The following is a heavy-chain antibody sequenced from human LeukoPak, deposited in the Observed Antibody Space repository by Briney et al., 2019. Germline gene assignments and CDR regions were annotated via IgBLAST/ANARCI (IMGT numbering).Heavy chain of an antibody. D-gene: IGHD5-18*01. CDR3: ARPRGYSYGHVDY. Sequence: SETLSLTCAVYGGSFSGYYWSWIRQPPGKGLEWIGYIYYSRSTNYNSSLKSRVTISVDTSKNQFSLKLSSVTAADTAVYYCARPRGYSYGHVDYWGQGTLVTVSS. V-gene: IGHV4-59*08. J-gene: IGHJ4*02. CDR2: IYYSRST. CDR1: GGSFSGYY.